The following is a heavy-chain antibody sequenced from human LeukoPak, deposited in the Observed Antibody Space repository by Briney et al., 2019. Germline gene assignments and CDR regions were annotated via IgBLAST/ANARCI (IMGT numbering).Heavy chain of an antibody. D-gene: IGHD5-12*01. CDR1: GFTFGDDY. V-gene: IGHV3-7*01. CDR3: ARVGGYDRKSYYYYYGMDV. CDR2: IKQDGSEK. Sequence: GGSLRLSCAASGFTFGDDYMSWFRQAPGKGLEWVANIKQDGSEKYYVDSVKGRFTISRDNAKNPLYLQMNSLGAEDTAVYYCARVGGYDRKSYYYYYGMDVWGQGTTVTVSS. J-gene: IGHJ6*02.